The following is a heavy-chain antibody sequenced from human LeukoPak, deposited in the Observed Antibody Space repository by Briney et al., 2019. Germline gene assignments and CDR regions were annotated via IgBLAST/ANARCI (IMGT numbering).Heavy chain of an antibody. Sequence: SETLSLTCTVSGGSISSSSYYWGWIRQPPGKGLEWIGSIYHSGSTNYNPSLKSRVTISVDTSKNQFSLKLSSVTAADTAVYYCARSWYNWNYVREGLSWFDPWGQGTLVTVSS. D-gene: IGHD1-7*01. V-gene: IGHV4-39*07. J-gene: IGHJ5*02. CDR1: GGSISSSSYY. CDR3: ARSWYNWNYVREGLSWFDP. CDR2: IYHSGST.